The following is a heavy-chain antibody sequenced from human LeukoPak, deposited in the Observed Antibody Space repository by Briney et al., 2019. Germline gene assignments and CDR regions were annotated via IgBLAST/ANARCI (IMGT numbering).Heavy chain of an antibody. CDR2: IYPGDSDT. CDR3: ARRRDYYGSGSEYYFDY. V-gene: IGHV5-51*01. Sequence: GESLKISCKGSGYSFTSYWIGWVRQMPGKGLEWMGIIYPGDSDTRYGPSFQGQVTISADKPISTAYLQWSSLKASDTAMYYCARRRDYYGSGSEYYFDYWGQGTLITVSS. CDR1: GYSFTSYW. D-gene: IGHD3-10*01. J-gene: IGHJ4*02.